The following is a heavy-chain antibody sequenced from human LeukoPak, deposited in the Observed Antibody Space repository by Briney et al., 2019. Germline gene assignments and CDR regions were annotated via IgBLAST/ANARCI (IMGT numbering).Heavy chain of an antibody. D-gene: IGHD2/OR15-2a*01. CDR1: GGSISSYY. V-gene: IGHV4-59*01. CDR3: ARARYVNSFYAFDI. CDR2: LSKSGNT. Sequence: PSETLSLSRTVSGGSISSYYWSWIRLPPGKGLEWICDLSKSGNTNYTPSLKSRVTIFGDTSTNKFFLKLSYMTAADTAMYYCARARYVNSFYAFDIWGQGTLVTVSS. J-gene: IGHJ3*02.